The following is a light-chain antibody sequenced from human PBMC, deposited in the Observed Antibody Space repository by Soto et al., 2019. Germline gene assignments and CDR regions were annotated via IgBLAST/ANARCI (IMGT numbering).Light chain of an antibody. CDR3: QQYHDWPWT. V-gene: IGKV3-15*01. Sequence: EKVIPQSPATLSVSPGESPTLACRASQSVSSHLAWYRQEPGQAPRLLVYAGSTGATGVPARFRGSGSGTDFNLNTISLQSVDVAVYFCQQYHDWPWTVGQGYRVDIK. J-gene: IGKJ1*01. CDR1: QSVSSH. CDR2: AGS.